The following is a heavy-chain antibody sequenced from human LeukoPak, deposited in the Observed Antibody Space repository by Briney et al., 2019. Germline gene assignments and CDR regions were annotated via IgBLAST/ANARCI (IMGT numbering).Heavy chain of an antibody. D-gene: IGHD3-22*01. CDR3: ARDRTTNYYDSSGDNDY. Sequence: ASVKVSCKASGGTFSSYAISWVRQAPGQGLEWMGGIIPIFGTANYAQKFQGRVTITAGESTSTAYMELCSLRSEDTAVYYCARDRTTNYYDSSGDNDYWGQGNLVTVSS. J-gene: IGHJ4*02. CDR2: IIPIFGTA. V-gene: IGHV1-69*13. CDR1: GGTFSSYA.